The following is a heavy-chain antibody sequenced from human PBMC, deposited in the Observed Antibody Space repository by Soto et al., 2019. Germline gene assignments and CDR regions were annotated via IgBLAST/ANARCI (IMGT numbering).Heavy chain of an antibody. D-gene: IGHD3-10*01. CDR1: GGSISSGGYY. CDR2: IYYSGST. J-gene: IGHJ4*02. Sequence: QVQLQESGPGLVKPSQTLSLTCTVSGGSISSGGYYWSWIRQHPGKGLEWIGYIYYSGSTYYNPSLKSRVTISVDTSKNQFSLKLSSVTAADTAVYYCAREPMSSYGSGNSGPAGDYWGQGTLVTVSS. CDR3: AREPMSSYGSGNSGPAGDY. V-gene: IGHV4-31*03.